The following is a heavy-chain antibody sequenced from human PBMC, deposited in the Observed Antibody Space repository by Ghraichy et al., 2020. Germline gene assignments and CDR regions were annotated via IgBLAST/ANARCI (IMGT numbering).Heavy chain of an antibody. J-gene: IGHJ4*02. CDR1: GGSFSIYY. Sequence: SETLSLTCTVSGGSFSIYYWSWIRQPPGKGLEWIGYVAYNGNTNYSPSLKSRVTISVDTSKNHFSLNLRSVTAADTAVYYCARHRFEWGYNGNSGYYHDSWGQGTLVSDSS. CDR2: VAYNGNT. D-gene: IGHD3-22*01. V-gene: IGHV4-59*01. CDR3: ARHRFEWGYNGNSGYYHDS.